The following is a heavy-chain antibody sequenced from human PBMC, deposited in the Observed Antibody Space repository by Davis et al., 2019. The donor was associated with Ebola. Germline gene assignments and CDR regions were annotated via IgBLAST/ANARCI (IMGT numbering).Heavy chain of an antibody. J-gene: IGHJ4*02. CDR1: AGTFSSYT. Sequence: SALVFCKASAGTFSSYTITWVRQAPGQGLEWMGWVIPVFGTTNYAQKFQGRVTLTADESTSTAYMELTNLRSDDTAVYYCAREVGETKLDQWGQGTLVTVSS. CDR3: AREVGETKLDQ. V-gene: IGHV1-69*13. D-gene: IGHD1-26*01. CDR2: VIPVFGTT.